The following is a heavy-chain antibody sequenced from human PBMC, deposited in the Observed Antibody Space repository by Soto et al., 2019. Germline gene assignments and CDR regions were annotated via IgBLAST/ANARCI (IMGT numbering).Heavy chain of an antibody. CDR2: ISSSGSTI. D-gene: IGHD2-2*01. CDR1: GFTFSSYE. Sequence: GGSLRLSCAASGFTFSSYEMNWVRQAPGKGLEWVSYISSSGSTIYYADSVKGRFTISRDNAKNSLYLQMNSLRAEDTAVYYCAREGVVVPAATYYYYGMDVWGQGTTVTVSS. CDR3: AREGVVVPAATYYYYGMDV. J-gene: IGHJ6*02. V-gene: IGHV3-48*03.